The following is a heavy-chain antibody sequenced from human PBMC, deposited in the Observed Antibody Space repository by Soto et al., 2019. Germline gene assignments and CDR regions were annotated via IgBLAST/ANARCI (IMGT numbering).Heavy chain of an antibody. CDR2: IYYSGST. CDR3: ARQSYGDYVDFDY. CDR1: GGSISSSSYY. V-gene: IGHV4-39*01. J-gene: IGHJ4*02. Sequence: PSETLSLTCTVSGGSISSSSYYWCWIRQPPGKGLEWIGSIYYSGSTYYNPSLKSRVTISVDTSKNQFSLKLSSVTAADTAVYYCARQSYGDYVDFDYWGQGTLVTVSS. D-gene: IGHD4-17*01.